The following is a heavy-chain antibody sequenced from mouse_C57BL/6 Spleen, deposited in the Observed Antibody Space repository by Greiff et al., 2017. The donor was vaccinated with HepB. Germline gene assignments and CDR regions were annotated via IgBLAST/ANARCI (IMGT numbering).Heavy chain of an antibody. CDR3: ARAITTVLYWYFDV. CDR2: INPNNGGT. J-gene: IGHJ1*03. CDR1: GYTFTDYN. D-gene: IGHD1-1*01. Sequence: EVQRVESGPELVKPGASVKMSCKASGYTFTDYNMHWVKQSHGKSLEWIGYINPNNGGTSYNQKFKGKATLTVNKSSSTAYMELRSLTSEDSAVYYCARAITTVLYWYFDVWGTGTTVTVSS. V-gene: IGHV1-22*01.